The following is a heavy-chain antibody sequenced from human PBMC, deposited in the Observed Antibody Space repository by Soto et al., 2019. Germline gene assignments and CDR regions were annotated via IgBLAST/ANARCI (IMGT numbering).Heavy chain of an antibody. V-gene: IGHV3-23*01. J-gene: IGHJ3*02. Sequence: EVQLLESGGGLVQPGGSLRLSCAASGFTFSSYAMSWVRQAPGKGLEWVSTISGSGGSTYYADSVKGRFAISRDNSKNTLYLQMNSLRAEDTAVYYCAKDHGRVVYCGGGSCSLAFDIWGQGTMVTVSS. CDR2: ISGSGGST. CDR1: GFTFSSYA. D-gene: IGHD2-15*01. CDR3: AKDHGRVVYCGGGSCSLAFDI.